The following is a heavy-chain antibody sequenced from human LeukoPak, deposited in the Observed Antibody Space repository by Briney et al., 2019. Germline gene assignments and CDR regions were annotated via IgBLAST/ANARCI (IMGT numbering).Heavy chain of an antibody. CDR2: INGDGSDI. CDR3: TGGFGHNWSPFEN. J-gene: IGHJ4*02. CDR1: GFTLRNYW. Sequence: GGSLRLSRAASGFTLRNYWMHWVRQAPGKGLVWVSRINGDGSDISYADSVKGRFTISRDNAKNTLSLQMNSLTDDDTALYYCTGGFGHNWSPFENWGQGTLVTVSS. V-gene: IGHV3-74*01. D-gene: IGHD1-1*01.